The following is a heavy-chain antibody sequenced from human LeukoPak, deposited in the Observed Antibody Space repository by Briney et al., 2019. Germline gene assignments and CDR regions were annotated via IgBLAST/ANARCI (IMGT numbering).Heavy chain of an antibody. V-gene: IGHV3-74*01. Sequence: GGSLRLSCVASGFTFTNYGMMWVRQAPGKGLVWVSYINSDGRSTTYADSVKGRFTISRDNAKNTLYLQMSSLRAEDTAMYYCARNSNGMSNWGQGTLVIVSS. CDR3: ARNSNGMSN. CDR1: GFTFTNYG. D-gene: IGHD2-8*01. J-gene: IGHJ4*02. CDR2: INSDGRST.